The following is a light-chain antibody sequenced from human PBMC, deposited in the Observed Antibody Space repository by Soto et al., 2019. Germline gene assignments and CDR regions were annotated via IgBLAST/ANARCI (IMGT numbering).Light chain of an antibody. CDR2: DVT. Sequence: QSVVTQPASVSGSPAQAITISYTGTSSDVGGYNYVSWYQHHPGKAPKLIIYDVTNRPSGVSNPFSGSKSGNTASLTISGLQPEDEADYYCSSYTTSNTRQIVFGTGTKVTVL. J-gene: IGLJ1*01. V-gene: IGLV2-14*03. CDR3: SSYTTSNTRQIV. CDR1: SSDVGGYNY.